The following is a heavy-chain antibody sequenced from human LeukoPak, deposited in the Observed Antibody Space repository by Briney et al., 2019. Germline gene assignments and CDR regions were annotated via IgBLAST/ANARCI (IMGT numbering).Heavy chain of an antibody. CDR3: AKSYDLFDY. J-gene: IGHJ4*02. CDR1: GFTFSSYG. CDR2: ISYDGSNK. V-gene: IGHV3-30*18. Sequence: AGGSLRLSCAASGFTFSSYGMHWVRQAPGKGLEWVAVISYDGSNKYYADSVNGRFTISRDNSKNTLYLQMNSLRAEDTAVYYCAKSYDLFDYWGQGTLVTVSS. D-gene: IGHD3-3*01.